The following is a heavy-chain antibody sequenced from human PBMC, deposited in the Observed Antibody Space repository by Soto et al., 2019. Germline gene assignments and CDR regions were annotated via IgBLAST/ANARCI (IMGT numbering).Heavy chain of an antibody. V-gene: IGHV1-18*01. Sequence: QVQLVQSGAEVKKPGASVQVSCKASGYTFTNYGISWVRQAPGQGLEWMGWISTYNGNTNNARKLQGRVTVTTDTATSTASMELRSLRSDDTAVYYYARSGSQQFPFYFDQWGQGTGVTVSS. D-gene: IGHD3-10*01. CDR3: ARSGSQQFPFYFDQ. CDR1: GYTFTNYG. J-gene: IGHJ4*02. CDR2: ISTYNGNT.